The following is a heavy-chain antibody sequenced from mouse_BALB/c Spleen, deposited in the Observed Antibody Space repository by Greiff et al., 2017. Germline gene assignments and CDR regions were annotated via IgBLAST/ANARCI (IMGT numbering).Heavy chain of an antibody. CDR1: GFSLTGYG. Sequence: QVQLQQSGPGLVAPSQSLSITCTVSGFSLTGYGVNWVRQPPGKGLEWLGMIWGDGSTDYNSALKSRLSISQYNSKSQVFLKMNSLQTDETARYYCARATGTDYYVDYWGQGTTLTVSS. V-gene: IGHV2-6-7*01. CDR3: ARATGTDYYVDY. D-gene: IGHD4-1*02. J-gene: IGHJ2*01. CDR2: IWGDGST.